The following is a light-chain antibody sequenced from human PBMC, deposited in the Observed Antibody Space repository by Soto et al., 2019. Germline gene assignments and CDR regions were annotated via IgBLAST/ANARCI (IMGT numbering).Light chain of an antibody. V-gene: IGKV1-33*01. J-gene: IGKJ4*01. Sequence: DIQMTQSPSSLSASVGDRVTITCQASQDITNYLSWYQQKPGKAPNLLIYDASNLEIGVTSRFSGRGSGTDFSLTISSLQPEDIATYFCQQYDDLPLTFGRGTKVEVK. CDR1: QDITNY. CDR2: DAS. CDR3: QQYDDLPLT.